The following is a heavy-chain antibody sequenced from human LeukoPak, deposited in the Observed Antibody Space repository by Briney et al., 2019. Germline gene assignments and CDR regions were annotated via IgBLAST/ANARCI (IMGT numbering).Heavy chain of an antibody. Sequence: GASVKVSCKASGYTFTTYNIHWVRQAPGQGLEWMGIINPSGGSTSYAQNFQGRVTMTRDTSTSTVYMELSSLRSEDTAVYYCVRVRDGYNDAYDIWGQGTMVTVPS. J-gene: IGHJ3*02. CDR3: VRVRDGYNDAYDI. V-gene: IGHV1-46*01. CDR1: GYTFTTYN. CDR2: INPSGGST. D-gene: IGHD5-24*01.